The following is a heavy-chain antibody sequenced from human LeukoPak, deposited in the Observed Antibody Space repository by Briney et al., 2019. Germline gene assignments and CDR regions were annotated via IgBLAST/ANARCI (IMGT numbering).Heavy chain of an antibody. CDR2: INHSGTT. CDR3: ARRDGYYYYAMDV. J-gene: IGHJ6*02. CDR1: GGYFSGYQ. Sequence: SETLSLTCAVYGGYFSGYQWSWIRQPPGKGLEWIGEINHSGTTNYNPSLKSRVTLSVDTSKSQFSLKLSSVTAADTAVYYCARRDGYYYYAMDVWGQGTTVTVSS. D-gene: IGHD5-24*01. V-gene: IGHV4-34*01.